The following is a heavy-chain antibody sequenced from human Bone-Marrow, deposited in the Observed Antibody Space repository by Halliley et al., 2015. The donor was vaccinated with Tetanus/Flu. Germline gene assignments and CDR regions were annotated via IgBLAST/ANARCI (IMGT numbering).Heavy chain of an antibody. V-gene: IGHV5-51*01. CDR3: ARRRYSYSFDS. D-gene: IGHD5-18*01. CDR2: IYPGDSDT. Sequence: GWMGIIYPGDSDTRYSPSFQGQVTISADKSISTAYLQWSSLKASDTAVYYCARRRYSYSFDSWGQGTLVTVSS. J-gene: IGHJ5*01.